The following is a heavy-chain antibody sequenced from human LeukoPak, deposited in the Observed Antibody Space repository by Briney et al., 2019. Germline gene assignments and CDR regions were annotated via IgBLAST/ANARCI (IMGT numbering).Heavy chain of an antibody. CDR1: GGSISSYY. V-gene: IGHV4-59*01. J-gene: IGHJ5*02. CDR3: ARGLGFGANWFDP. CDR2: IYYSGSN. D-gene: IGHD3-10*01. Sequence: SETLSLTCTVSGGSISSYYWSWIRQPPGKGLEWIGYIYYSGSNNYNPSLKSRVTISVDTSKNQFSLKLSPVTAADTAVYYCARGLGFGANWFDPWGQGTLVTVSS.